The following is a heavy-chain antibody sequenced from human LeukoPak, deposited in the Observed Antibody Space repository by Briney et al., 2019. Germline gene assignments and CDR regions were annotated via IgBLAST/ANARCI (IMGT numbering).Heavy chain of an antibody. D-gene: IGHD3-10*01. Sequence: GGSLRLSCAASGFAFSSYAMSWVRQPPGKGLEWVSVISRRDDYTYYADSVKGRFTISRYNSKNTLYLQMNPLRDDDTAVYYCANDYRSGSFHDFWGQGTLVTVSS. CDR2: ISRRDDYT. J-gene: IGHJ4*02. CDR1: GFAFSSYA. CDR3: ANDYRSGSFHDF. V-gene: IGHV3-23*01.